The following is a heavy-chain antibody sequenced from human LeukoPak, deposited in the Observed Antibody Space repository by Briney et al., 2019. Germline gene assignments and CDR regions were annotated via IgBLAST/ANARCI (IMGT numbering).Heavy chain of an antibody. CDR3: AKGLNWYFFDY. CDR2: ISGSGGST. Sequence: GGSLRLSCAASGFTLSSYAMSWIRQAPGKGLEWVSAISGSGGSTYYADSVKGRFTISRDNSKNTLYLQMNSLRAEDTAVYYCAKGLNWYFFDYWGQGTLVTVSS. J-gene: IGHJ4*02. CDR1: GFTLSSYA. V-gene: IGHV3-23*01. D-gene: IGHD1-1*01.